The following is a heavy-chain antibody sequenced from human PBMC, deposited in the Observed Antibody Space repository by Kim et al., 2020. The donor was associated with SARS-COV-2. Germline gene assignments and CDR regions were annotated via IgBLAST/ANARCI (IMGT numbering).Heavy chain of an antibody. V-gene: IGHV1-69*10. CDR2: IIPTLDEP. CDR3: ARDRLHGNSYSPIEY. D-gene: IGHD6-25*01. Sequence: SVKVSCKSSGGMFSMYAINWVRQAPGQGLEWMGGIIPTLDEPFYAQRFQGRLTITADESTSTAYMELSSLKSEDTAIYYCARDRLHGNSYSPIEYWGRG. J-gene: IGHJ4*02. CDR1: GGMFSMYA.